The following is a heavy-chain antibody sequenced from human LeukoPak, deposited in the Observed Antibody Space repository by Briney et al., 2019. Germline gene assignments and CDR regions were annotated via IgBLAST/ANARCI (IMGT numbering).Heavy chain of an antibody. CDR3: SWFGELFQNYYFDY. CDR2: ISYDGSNK. CDR1: GFTFSSYA. D-gene: IGHD3-10*01. Sequence: PGGSLRLSCAASGFTFSSYAMHWVRQAPGKGLEWVAVISYDGSNKYYADFVKGRFTISRDNSKSTLYLQMNSLRAEDTAVYYCSWFGELFQNYYFDYWGQGTLVTVSS. V-gene: IGHV3-30*04. J-gene: IGHJ4*02.